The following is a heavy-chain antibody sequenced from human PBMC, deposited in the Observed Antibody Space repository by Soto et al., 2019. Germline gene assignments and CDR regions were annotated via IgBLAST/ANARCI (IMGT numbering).Heavy chain of an antibody. Sequence: EVQLVESGGGLVQPGGSLRLSCAASGFTLSSYDIHWVRQATGEGLAGVSGIGSGGDTHYADSVKGRFIISREDGKNSLYLQMNNLRVGDTAVYYCTRKTPPTGMEVWGQGATVTVSS. CDR3: TRKTPPTGMEV. V-gene: IGHV3-13*01. CDR2: IGSGGDT. J-gene: IGHJ6*02. CDR1: GFTLSSYD. D-gene: IGHD3-9*01.